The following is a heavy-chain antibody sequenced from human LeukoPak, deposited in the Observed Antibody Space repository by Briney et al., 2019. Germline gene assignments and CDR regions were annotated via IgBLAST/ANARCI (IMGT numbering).Heavy chain of an antibody. V-gene: IGHV4-34*01. D-gene: IGHD3-3*01. Sequence: SETLSLTCGVYGGSFRGYYWSWIRQSPGKGLEWIGEISHSGRTKYNPSLESRITISADTSRNQFSLDLRSVIAADTGVYYCARDRVDTTFFGVVTSLESYYYMGVWGNGTTVTVSS. CDR1: GGSFRGYY. CDR2: ISHSGRT. J-gene: IGHJ6*03. CDR3: ARDRVDTTFFGVVTSLESYYYMGV.